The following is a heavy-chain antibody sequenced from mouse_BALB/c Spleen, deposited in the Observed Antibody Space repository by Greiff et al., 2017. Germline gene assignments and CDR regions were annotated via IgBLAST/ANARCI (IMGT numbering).Heavy chain of an antibody. J-gene: IGHJ1*01. CDR2: IWSGGST. CDR3: ARNPVTTVVAYYWYFDV. CDR1: GFSLTSYG. Sequence: QVQLKESGPGLVQPSQSLSITCTVSGFSLTSYGVHWVRQSPGKGLEWLGVIWSGGSTDYNAAFISRLSISKDNSKSQVFFKMNSLQANDPAIYYCARNPVTTVVAYYWYFDVWGAGTTVTVSS. D-gene: IGHD1-1*01. V-gene: IGHV2-2*02.